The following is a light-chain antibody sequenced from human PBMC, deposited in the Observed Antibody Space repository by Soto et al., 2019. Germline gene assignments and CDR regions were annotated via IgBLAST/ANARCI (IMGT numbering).Light chain of an antibody. J-gene: IGKJ4*01. CDR2: DAS. V-gene: IGKV1-33*01. CDR3: QQYDNFPQT. CDR1: QDISXS. Sequence: DIQMTQSPSSLSASVGDRVTITCQASQDISXSLNWYQQKPGKAPKLLIYDASNLETGVPSRFSGSGSGTDFSFTISSLQPEDIATYYCQQYDNFPQTFGGGTKVEIK.